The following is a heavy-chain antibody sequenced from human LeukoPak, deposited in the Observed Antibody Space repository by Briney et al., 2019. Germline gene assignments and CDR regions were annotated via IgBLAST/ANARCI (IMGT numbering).Heavy chain of an antibody. D-gene: IGHD2-15*01. CDR1: GFSFSSHW. V-gene: IGHV3-74*01. Sequence: GGSLRLSCAASGFSFSSHWMHWVRQAPGKGLVWVSRINGDGTSTTDADSVKGRFTISRDNAKNTLYLQMNSLRAEDTAVYYCARGTQAARFDYWGQGTLVTVSS. CDR2: INGDGTST. J-gene: IGHJ4*02. CDR3: ARGTQAARFDY.